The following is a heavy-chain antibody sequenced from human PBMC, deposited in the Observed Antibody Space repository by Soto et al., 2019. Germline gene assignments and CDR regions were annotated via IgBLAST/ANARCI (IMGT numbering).Heavy chain of an antibody. CDR3: ARRIVVVIKDAFDI. J-gene: IGHJ3*02. V-gene: IGHV4-39*01. CDR1: GGSISSSSYY. Sequence: SETLSLTCTVSGGSISSSSYYWGWIRQPPGKGLEWIGSIYYSGSTYYNPSLKSRVTISVDTSKNQFSLKLSSVTAADTAVYYCARRIVVVIKDAFDIWGQGTMVT. CDR2: IYYSGST. D-gene: IGHD3-22*01.